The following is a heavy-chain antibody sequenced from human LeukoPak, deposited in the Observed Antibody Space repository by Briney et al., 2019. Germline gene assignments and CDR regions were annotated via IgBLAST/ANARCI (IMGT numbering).Heavy chain of an antibody. D-gene: IGHD3-10*01. J-gene: IGHJ4*02. V-gene: IGHV4-31*03. CDR1: GGSISSGGYY. Sequence: PSETLSLTCTVSGGSISSGGYYWSWIRQHPGKGLEWIGYIYYSGSTYYNPSLKSRVTISVDTSKNHFSLKLSSVTAADTAVYYCARDQPPSRLPWPYWGQGTLVTVSS. CDR2: IYYSGST. CDR3: ARDQPPSRLPWPY.